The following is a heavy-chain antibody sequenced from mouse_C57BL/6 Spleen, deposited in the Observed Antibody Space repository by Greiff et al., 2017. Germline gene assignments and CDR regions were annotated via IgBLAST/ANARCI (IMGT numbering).Heavy chain of an antibody. CDR3: AILDGYYAWFAY. Sequence: EVMLVESGGGLVKPGGSLKLSCAASGFTFSSYAMSWVRQTPEKRLEWVATISDGGSYTYYPDNVKGRFTISRDNAKNNLYLQMSHLKSEDTAMYYCAILDGYYAWFAYWGQGTLVTVSA. V-gene: IGHV5-4*03. D-gene: IGHD2-3*01. CDR1: GFTFSSYA. J-gene: IGHJ3*01. CDR2: ISDGGSYT.